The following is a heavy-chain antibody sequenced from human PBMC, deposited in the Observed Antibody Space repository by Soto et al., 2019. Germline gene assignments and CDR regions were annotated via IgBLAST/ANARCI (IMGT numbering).Heavy chain of an antibody. CDR2: ISAYNGNT. J-gene: IGHJ6*03. V-gene: IGHV1-18*01. Sequence: QVQLVQSGAEVKKPGASVKVSCKASGYTFTSYGISWVRQAPGQGLEWMGWISAYNGNTNYAQKLQGRVTMTTDTSTSTAYIELRSLRSSDTSVYYCARVRFDYGDSYYYYYMDVWGKGTTVTVSS. CDR3: ARVRFDYGDSYYYYYMDV. D-gene: IGHD4-17*01. CDR1: GYTFTSYG.